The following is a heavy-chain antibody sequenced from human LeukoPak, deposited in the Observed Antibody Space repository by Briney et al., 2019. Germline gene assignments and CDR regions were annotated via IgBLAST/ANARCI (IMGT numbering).Heavy chain of an antibody. D-gene: IGHD6-19*01. Sequence: SETLSLTCAVYGGSFIGYYWSWIRQPPGKGLEWIGEINHSGSTNYNPSLKSRVTISVDTSKNQFSLRLTSMTAADTAVYYRARGTSGWPYYMDVWGKGTTVTVSS. CDR2: INHSGST. CDR1: GGSFIGYY. J-gene: IGHJ6*03. CDR3: ARGTSGWPYYMDV. V-gene: IGHV4-34*01.